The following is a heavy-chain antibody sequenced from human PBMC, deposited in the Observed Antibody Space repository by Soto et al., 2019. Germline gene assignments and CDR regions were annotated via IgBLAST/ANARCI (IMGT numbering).Heavy chain of an antibody. CDR2: ISSSSSTI. J-gene: IGHJ4*02. D-gene: IGHD5-18*01. CDR1: GFTFSSYS. V-gene: IGHV3-48*02. CDR3: ARSRGYSYGSDFDY. Sequence: GGSLRLSCAASGFTFSSYSMNWVRQAPGKGLEWVSYISSSSSTIYYADSVKGRFTISRDNAKNSLYLQMNSLRDEDTAVYYCARSRGYSYGSDFDYWGQGTLVTVSS.